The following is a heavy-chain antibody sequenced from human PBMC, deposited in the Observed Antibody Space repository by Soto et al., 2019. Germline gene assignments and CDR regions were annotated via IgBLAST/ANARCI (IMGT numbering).Heavy chain of an antibody. CDR1: GYTFTSYY. D-gene: IGHD1-26*01. CDR3: ARGLASGTPFDI. J-gene: IGHJ3*02. V-gene: IGHV1-46*01. CDR2: INPSCGST. Sequence: GASVNVSCKASGYTFTSYYMHWVRQAPGQGLEWMGIINPSCGSTSYAQKFQGRVTMTRDTSTSTVYMELSSLRSEDTAVYYCARGLASGTPFDIWGEGKMVTASS.